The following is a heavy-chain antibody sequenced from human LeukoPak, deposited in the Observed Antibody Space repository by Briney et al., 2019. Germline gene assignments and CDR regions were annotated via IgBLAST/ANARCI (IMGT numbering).Heavy chain of an antibody. CDR2: FDGIGGDT. CDR3: ARGGDGYNPDFDY. D-gene: IGHD5-24*01. J-gene: IGHJ4*02. V-gene: IGHV3-23*01. CDR1: GFTFSSFG. Sequence: GGSLRLSCVASGFTFSSFGMSWVRQPPGKGLEWVASFDGIGGDTQYADSVKGRCTISRDNSKNTLYLQMNSLRAEDTAVYYCARGGDGYNPDFDYWGQGTLVTVSS.